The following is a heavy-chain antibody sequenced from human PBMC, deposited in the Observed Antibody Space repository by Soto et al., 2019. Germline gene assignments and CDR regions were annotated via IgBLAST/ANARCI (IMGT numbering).Heavy chain of an antibody. CDR3: ARKYSSSPPSDS. Sequence: ASVKVSCKASGYIFTSHYMHWVRQAPGQGLEWMGVINPTGGSTSYAQKFQGRVTMTRDTSTSTVYMELSSLRSEDTAVYYCARKYSSSPPSDSWGQGTLVTVSS. V-gene: IGHV1-46*01. CDR2: INPTGGST. J-gene: IGHJ4*02. D-gene: IGHD6-6*01. CDR1: GYIFTSHY.